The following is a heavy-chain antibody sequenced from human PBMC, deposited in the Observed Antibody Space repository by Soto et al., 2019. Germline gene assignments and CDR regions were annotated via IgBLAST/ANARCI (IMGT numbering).Heavy chain of an antibody. CDR3: ARDLRWETQIDY. Sequence: VRSLRLSCGASGFTVSSYWMHWVRQAPGKGLVWVSRINSDGSTTSYADSVKGRFTISRDNAKDTLYLQMNSLRAEDTAVYYCARDLRWETQIDYWGQGTLVTVSS. D-gene: IGHD1-26*01. CDR2: INSDGSTT. V-gene: IGHV3-74*01. CDR1: GFTVSSYW. J-gene: IGHJ4*02.